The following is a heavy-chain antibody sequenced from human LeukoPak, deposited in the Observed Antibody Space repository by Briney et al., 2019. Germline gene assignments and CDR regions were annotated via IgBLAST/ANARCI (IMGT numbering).Heavy chain of an antibody. Sequence: GRSLRLSCAASGFTFSSYGMHWVRQAPGRGLEWVAVISYDGSNKYYADPVKGRFTISRDNSKNTLYLQMNSLRAEDTAVYYCARESAQYYYDSSGYRWSKPPYFDYWGQGTLVTVSS. CDR2: ISYDGSNK. J-gene: IGHJ4*02. CDR3: ARESAQYYYDSSGYRWSKPPYFDY. V-gene: IGHV3-30*03. CDR1: GFTFSSYG. D-gene: IGHD3-22*01.